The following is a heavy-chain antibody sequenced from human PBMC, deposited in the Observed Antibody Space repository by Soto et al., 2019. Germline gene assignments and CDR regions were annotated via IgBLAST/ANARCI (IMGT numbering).Heavy chain of an antibody. CDR2: ISGSGGST. Sequence: GGSLRLSCAASGLTFSSYAMSWVRQAPGKGLEWVSAISGSGGSTYYADSVKGRFTISRDNSKNTLYLQMNSLRAEDTAVYYCAKAFMITFGGVIVTPYYFDYWGQGTLVTVSS. CDR1: GLTFSSYA. V-gene: IGHV3-23*01. D-gene: IGHD3-16*02. J-gene: IGHJ4*02. CDR3: AKAFMITFGGVIVTPYYFDY.